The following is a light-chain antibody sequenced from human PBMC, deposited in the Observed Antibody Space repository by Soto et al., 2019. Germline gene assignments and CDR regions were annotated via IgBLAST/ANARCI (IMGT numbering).Light chain of an antibody. V-gene: IGKV3-15*01. Sequence: EIVMTQSPATLSVSPGERVTLSCRASQSVSSNLAWYQQKPGQAPRLLIYGASTRATGIPARFSGGGSETEFTLTISSLQSEDFAVYYCQQYHNWPPRTFGQWTKVEIK. CDR2: GAS. J-gene: IGKJ1*01. CDR1: QSVSSN. CDR3: QQYHNWPPRT.